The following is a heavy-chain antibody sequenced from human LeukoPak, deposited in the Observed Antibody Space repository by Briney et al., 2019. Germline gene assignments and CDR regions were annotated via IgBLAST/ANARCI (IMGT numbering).Heavy chain of an antibody. CDR2: MDPTGSQK. Sequence: PGGSLRLSCADSKFTFNGSWMNWVSQAPRKGLEWVANMDPTGSQKRYVDSVRGRFTISKDNPGASLYLDMHSLRAEDTAIYYCAIWTSGNYWGQGTLVTVSS. D-gene: IGHD1-1*01. CDR1: KFTFNGSW. CDR3: AIWTSGNY. J-gene: IGHJ4*02. V-gene: IGHV3-7*01.